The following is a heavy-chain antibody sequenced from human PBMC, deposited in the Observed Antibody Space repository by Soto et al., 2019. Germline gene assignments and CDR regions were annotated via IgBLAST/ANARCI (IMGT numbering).Heavy chain of an antibody. CDR1: GFTFSSSA. D-gene: IGHD1-26*01. J-gene: IGHJ4*02. CDR3: ARDSRPYIVGATYFDY. V-gene: IGHV3-30-3*01. Sequence: QVQLVESGGGVVQPGRSLRLSCAASGFTFSSSAMHWVRQAPGKGLEWVAVITYDGNNKYYADSVKGRFTISRDNSKNXRYLQMNSLRPEDTAVYYCARDSRPYIVGATYFDYWGRGTLVTVSS. CDR2: ITYDGNNK.